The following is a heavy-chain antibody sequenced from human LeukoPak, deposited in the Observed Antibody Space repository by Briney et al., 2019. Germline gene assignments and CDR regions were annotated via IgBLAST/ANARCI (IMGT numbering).Heavy chain of an antibody. CDR2: IHSSGST. Sequence: PSETLSLTCTVSGGSISSYYWSWIRQPAGKGLEWIGRIHSSGSTNYNPSLKSRLTTSVDTSKNQFSLKLTSVTAADTAVYFCARAPYQTGRFDYWGQGTLVTVSS. J-gene: IGHJ4*02. V-gene: IGHV4-4*07. CDR1: GGSISSYY. CDR3: ARAPYQTGRFDY. D-gene: IGHD7-27*01.